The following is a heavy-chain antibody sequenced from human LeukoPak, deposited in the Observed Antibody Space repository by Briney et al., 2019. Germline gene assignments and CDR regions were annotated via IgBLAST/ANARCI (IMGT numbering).Heavy chain of an antibody. J-gene: IGHJ5*02. CDR1: GGSISGYY. Sequence: SETLSLTCTVSGGSISGYYWSWIRQPAGKGLEWIGRIYNSESINYNPSLKSRVTMSIDTSKNQFSLKLNSVTTADTAVYYCASGGIYSYIWFDPWGQGTLVTVSS. CDR2: IYNSESI. CDR3: ASGGIYSYIWFDP. V-gene: IGHV4-4*07. D-gene: IGHD5-18*01.